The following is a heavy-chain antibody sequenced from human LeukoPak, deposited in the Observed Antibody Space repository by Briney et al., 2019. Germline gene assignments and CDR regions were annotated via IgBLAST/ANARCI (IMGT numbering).Heavy chain of an antibody. CDR2: INHRGSS. CDR3: ARDKFCSDTGSCNIGLFDF. V-gene: IGHV4-34*01. D-gene: IGHD2-15*01. CDR1: GGSFSGYY. Sequence: TSETLSLTCGVFGGSFSGYYWTWLRQPPGKGLEWIGQINHRGSSHYNPSLRSRVTISVDTSKTQFSLKLTSVTAADTAVYYRARDKFCSDTGSCNIGLFDFWGQGALVTVSS. J-gene: IGHJ4*02.